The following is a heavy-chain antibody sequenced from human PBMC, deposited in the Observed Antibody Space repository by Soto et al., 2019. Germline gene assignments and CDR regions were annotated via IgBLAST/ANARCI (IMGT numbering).Heavy chain of an antibody. V-gene: IGHV3-23*01. J-gene: IGHJ4*02. CDR3: AKDPSVLEWGTFDY. CDR1: GFTFSSYA. Sequence: GGSLRLSCAASGFTFSSYAMSWVRQAPGKGLEWVSAISCSGGSTYYADSVKGRFTISRDNSKNTLYLQMNSLRAEDTAVYYCAKDPSVLEWGTFDYWGQGTLVTVSS. D-gene: IGHD3-3*01. CDR2: ISCSGGST.